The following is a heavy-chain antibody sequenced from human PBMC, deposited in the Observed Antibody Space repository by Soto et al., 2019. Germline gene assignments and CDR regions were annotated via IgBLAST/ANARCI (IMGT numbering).Heavy chain of an antibody. Sequence: SETLSLTCAVYGGSFSGYYWSWIRQPPGKGLEWIGEINHSGSTNYNPSLKSRVTISVDTSKNQFSLKLSSVTAADTAVYYCARGRVAAAGTIGRLFDYWGQGTLVTVSS. CDR1: GGSFSGYY. D-gene: IGHD6-13*01. CDR3: ARGRVAAAGTIGRLFDY. J-gene: IGHJ4*02. V-gene: IGHV4-34*01. CDR2: INHSGST.